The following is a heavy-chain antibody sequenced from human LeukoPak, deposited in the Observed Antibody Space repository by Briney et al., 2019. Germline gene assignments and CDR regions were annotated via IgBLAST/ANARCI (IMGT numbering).Heavy chain of an antibody. CDR2: ITSSSRTI. V-gene: IGHV3-48*02. CDR1: GFTFSTYS. J-gene: IGHJ3*02. CDR3: ARDYYDSSGYFHPNTFDI. Sequence: GGPVRLSCAASGFTFSTYSMNWVRQAPGEGLEWISYITSSSRTIYYADSVKGRFTISSDNAKNSLYLHMNSLRDEDTAVYYCARDYYDSSGYFHPNTFDIWGQGTMVTVSS. D-gene: IGHD3-22*01.